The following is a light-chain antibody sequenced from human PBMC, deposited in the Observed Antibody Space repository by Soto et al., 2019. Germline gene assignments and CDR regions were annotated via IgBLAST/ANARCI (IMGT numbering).Light chain of an antibody. J-gene: IGLJ1*01. CDR3: SSYTCSSSLDV. CDR2: DVS. V-gene: IGLV2-14*01. Sequence: QSALTQPASVSGSPGPAITISCPGTRRDFGGFNCVSWCERLSGKAPTLMILDVSIRSSGVSNRFSACKSGNTAFLTISVLQAEDEADYYCSSYTCSSSLDVLGTGTKVTVL. CDR1: RRDFGGFNC.